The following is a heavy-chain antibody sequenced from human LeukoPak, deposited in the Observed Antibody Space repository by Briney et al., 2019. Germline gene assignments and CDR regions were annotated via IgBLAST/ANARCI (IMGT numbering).Heavy chain of an antibody. CDR1: GGSISSYY. D-gene: IGHD3-16*01. V-gene: IGHV4-59*01. CDR3: ARTAGRRGGSNWFDP. Sequence: SETLSLTCTVSGGSISSYYWSWIRQPPWKGLEWIGYIYYSGSTNYNPSLKSRVTISVDTSKNQFSLKLSSVTAADTAVYYCARTAGRRGGSNWFDPWGQGTLVTVSS. CDR2: IYYSGST. J-gene: IGHJ5*02.